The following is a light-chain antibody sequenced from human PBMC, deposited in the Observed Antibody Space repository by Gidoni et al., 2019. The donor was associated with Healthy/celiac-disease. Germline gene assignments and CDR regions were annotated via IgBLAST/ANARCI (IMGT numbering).Light chain of an antibody. CDR3: QQYGSSTLFT. J-gene: IGKJ3*01. Sequence: DIVFSLSPGTLSLSPVDRATLSCRASQSVSSSYLAWYQQKRGQAPRLRIYGSSSRATGIPDRLSGSESGTDLTLTIRRLEREELAVYYCQQYGSSTLFTFGPXTKVDIK. CDR2: GSS. CDR1: QSVSSSY. V-gene: IGKV3-20*01.